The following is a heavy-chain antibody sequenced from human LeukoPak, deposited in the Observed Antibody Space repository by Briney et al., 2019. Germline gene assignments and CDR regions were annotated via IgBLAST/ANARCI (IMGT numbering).Heavy chain of an antibody. CDR3: AREILGGFNPGAY. Sequence: SETLSLTCTVSLDSTTSNFWSWVRQPPGKGLEWIGEIYRSGSPNYNPSLQSRVTISIDGSRNQIVLELSSVTAADTAFYYCAREILGGFNPGAYWGQGTLVTVSS. CDR1: LDSTTSNF. CDR2: IYRSGSP. V-gene: IGHV4-4*02. J-gene: IGHJ4*02. D-gene: IGHD1-14*01.